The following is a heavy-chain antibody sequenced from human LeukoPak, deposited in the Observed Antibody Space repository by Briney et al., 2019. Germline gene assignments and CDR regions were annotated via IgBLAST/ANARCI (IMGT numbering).Heavy chain of an antibody. CDR1: GFTFSSYA. D-gene: IGHD5-12*01. CDR2: IWYDGNKK. V-gene: IGHV3-33*01. J-gene: IGHJ4*02. Sequence: GGSLRLSCAASGFTFSSYAMHWVRQAPGKGLEWVALIWYDGNKKYFEDSVKGQFTISRDNSKNTLYLQINSLRAEDTAVYYCARDRGYDPHNYVDYWGQGTLVTVSS. CDR3: ARDRGYDPHNYVDY.